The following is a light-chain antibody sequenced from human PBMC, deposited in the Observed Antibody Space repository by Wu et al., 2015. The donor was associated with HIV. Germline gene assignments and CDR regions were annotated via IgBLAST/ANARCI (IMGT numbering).Light chain of an antibody. CDR3: QQYGNSLWT. CDR1: QSVTSSY. CDR2: GAS. J-gene: IGKJ1*01. V-gene: IGKV3-20*01. Sequence: EIVMTQSPATLSVSPGERATLSCRASQSVTSSYLAWYQQKPGQAPRLLIYGASSRATGIPDRFSGSGSGTDFTLTISRLKPEDFAVYYCQQYGNSLWTFGQGTKVGNQ.